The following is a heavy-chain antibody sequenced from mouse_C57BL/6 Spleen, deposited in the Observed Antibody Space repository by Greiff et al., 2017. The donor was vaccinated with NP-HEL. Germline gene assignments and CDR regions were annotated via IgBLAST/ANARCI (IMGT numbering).Heavy chain of an antibody. CDR1: GFTFSDYY. CDR3: ARLYYDYDGGNAMDY. J-gene: IGHJ4*01. Sequence: EVMLVESGGGLVQPGGSLKLSCAASGFTFSDYYMYWVRQTPEKRLEWVAYISNGGGSTYYPDTVKGRFTISRDNAKNTLYLQMSRLKSEDTAMYYCARLYYDYDGGNAMDYWGQGTSVTVSS. V-gene: IGHV5-12*01. D-gene: IGHD2-4*01. CDR2: ISNGGGST.